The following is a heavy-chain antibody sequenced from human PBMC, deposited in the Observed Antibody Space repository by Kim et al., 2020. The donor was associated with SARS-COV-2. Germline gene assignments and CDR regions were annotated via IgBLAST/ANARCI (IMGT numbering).Heavy chain of an antibody. CDR3: ARDESYYDFWSGSYYYGMDV. D-gene: IGHD3-3*01. V-gene: IGHV3-74*01. CDR2: INSDGSST. Sequence: GGSLRLSCAASGFTFSSYWMHWVRQAPGKGLVWVSRINSDGSSTSYADSVKGRFTISRDNAKNTLYLQMNSLRAEDTAVYYCARDESYYDFWSGSYYYGMDVWGQGTTVTVSS. J-gene: IGHJ6*02. CDR1: GFTFSSYW.